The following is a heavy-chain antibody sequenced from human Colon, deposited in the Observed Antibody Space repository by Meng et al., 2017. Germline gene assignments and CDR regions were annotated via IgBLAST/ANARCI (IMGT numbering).Heavy chain of an antibody. CDR3: ARAMVRGVSAFDI. CDR2: IYHSGST. CDR1: GYSISSGYY. V-gene: IGHV4-38-2*02. D-gene: IGHD3-10*01. Sequence: SEPLSLPCPVSGYSISSGYYWGWIRQPPGKGLEWIGSIYHSGSTYYNPSLKSRVTISVDTSKNQFSLKLSSVTAADTAVYYCARAMVRGVSAFDIWGQGTMVTVSS. J-gene: IGHJ3*02.